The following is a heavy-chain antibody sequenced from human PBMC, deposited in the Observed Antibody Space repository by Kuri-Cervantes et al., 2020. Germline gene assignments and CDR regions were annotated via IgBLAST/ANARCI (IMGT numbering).Heavy chain of an antibody. J-gene: IGHJ5*02. D-gene: IGHD1-26*01. Sequence: ASVKVSCKVSGYTLTELSMHWVRQAPGQGLEWMGWINPNSGGTNYAQKFQGRVTMTRDTSISTAYMELSRLRSDDTAVYYCARDGWGFDPWGQGTLVTVSS. V-gene: IGHV1-2*02. CDR1: GYTLTELS. CDR3: ARDGWGFDP. CDR2: INPNSGGT.